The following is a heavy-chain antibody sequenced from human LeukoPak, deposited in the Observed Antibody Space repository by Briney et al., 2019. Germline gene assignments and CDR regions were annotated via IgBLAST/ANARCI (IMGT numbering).Heavy chain of an antibody. Sequence: GGSLRLSCAASGFTFSSYSMNWVRQAPGKGLEWVSYISSSSSTINYADSVKGRFTISRDNAKNSLYLQMNSLRAEDTAVYYCARDTRDWGQGTLVTVSS. CDR1: GFTFSSYS. J-gene: IGHJ4*02. CDR3: ARDTRD. CDR2: ISSSSSTI. V-gene: IGHV3-48*04.